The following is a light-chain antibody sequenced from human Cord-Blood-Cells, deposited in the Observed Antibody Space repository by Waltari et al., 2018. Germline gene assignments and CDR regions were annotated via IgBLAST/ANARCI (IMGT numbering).Light chain of an antibody. CDR3: QQSYSTPVT. Sequence: DIQMTPSRSSLSASVGDRVTTTCRASQSISSYLNWYQQKPGKAPKLLIYAASSLQSGVPSRFSGSGSGTDFTLTISSLQPEDFATYYCQQSYSTPVTFGQGTKVEIK. J-gene: IGKJ1*01. CDR1: QSISSY. CDR2: AAS. V-gene: IGKV1-39*01.